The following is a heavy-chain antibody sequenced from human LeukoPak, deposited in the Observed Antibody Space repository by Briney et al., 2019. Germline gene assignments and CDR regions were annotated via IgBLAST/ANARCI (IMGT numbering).Heavy chain of an antibody. CDR2: ISYDGSNK. CDR1: GFTFSSYA. Sequence: GGSLRLSCAASGFTFSSYAMHWVRQAPGKGLEWVAVISYDGSNKYYADSVKGRFTISRDNSKNTLYLQMNSLRAEDTAVYYCAWTSGWYTFDIWGQGTMVTVSS. D-gene: IGHD6-19*01. V-gene: IGHV3-30*01. CDR3: AWTSGWYTFDI. J-gene: IGHJ3*02.